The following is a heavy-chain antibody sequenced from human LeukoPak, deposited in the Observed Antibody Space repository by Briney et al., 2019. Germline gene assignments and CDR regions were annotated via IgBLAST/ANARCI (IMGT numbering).Heavy chain of an antibody. CDR2: LSYTGKT. Sequence: SETLSLTCVVSGASVSSSHWNWIRQLPGKGLEWIGCLSYTGKTDYNPSLTSRVTISLDTSKNQVSLKLRSVAAADTAVYYCSEGYFEPFDHWGQGTLVTVSS. D-gene: IGHD2/OR15-2a*01. CDR3: SEGYFEPFDH. V-gene: IGHV4-59*02. CDR1: GASVSSSH. J-gene: IGHJ4*02.